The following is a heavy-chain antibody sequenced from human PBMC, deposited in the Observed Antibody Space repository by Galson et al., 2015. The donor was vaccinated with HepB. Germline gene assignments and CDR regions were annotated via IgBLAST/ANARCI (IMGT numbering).Heavy chain of an antibody. V-gene: IGHV3-30*18. D-gene: IGHD2-21*01. CDR3: VKGGACGGGNCYFYYLDQ. CDR1: GFTFSSYD. Sequence: SLRLSCAASGFTFSSYDMHWVRQAPGKGLEWVALFSYDGSNKYDGSTEFYADSVAGRFTVSRDNSKNTVHLQMDGLKPEDTALYYCVKGGACGGGNCYFYYLDQWGQGTPVTVSS. J-gene: IGHJ4*02. CDR2: FSYDGSNK.